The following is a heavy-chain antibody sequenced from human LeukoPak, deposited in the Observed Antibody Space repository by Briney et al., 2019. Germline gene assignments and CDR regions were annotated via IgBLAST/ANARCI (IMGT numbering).Heavy chain of an antibody. Sequence: NPSETLSLTCTVSGGSISSYYWSWIRQPPGKGLEWIGYIYYSGSTNYNPSLKSRVTISVDTSKNQFSLKLSSVTAADTAVYYCARVVRYFDFDAFDIWGQGTMVTVSS. CDR3: ARVVRYFDFDAFDI. CDR1: GGSISSYY. V-gene: IGHV4-59*01. D-gene: IGHD3-9*01. J-gene: IGHJ3*02. CDR2: IYYSGST.